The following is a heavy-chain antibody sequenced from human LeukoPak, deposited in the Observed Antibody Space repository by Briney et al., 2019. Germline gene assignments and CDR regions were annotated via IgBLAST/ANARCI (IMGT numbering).Heavy chain of an antibody. CDR3: AKTSNWGVPTQRYYYYGMDV. D-gene: IGHD7-27*01. Sequence: GGSLRLSCEASGFTFSDYWMQWVRQAPGKGLEWVAVISYDGSNKYYADSVKGRFTISRDNSKNTLYLQMNSLRAEDTAVYYCAKTSNWGVPTQRYYYYGMDVWGQGTTVTVSS. CDR2: ISYDGSNK. CDR1: GFTFSDYW. V-gene: IGHV3-30*18. J-gene: IGHJ6*02.